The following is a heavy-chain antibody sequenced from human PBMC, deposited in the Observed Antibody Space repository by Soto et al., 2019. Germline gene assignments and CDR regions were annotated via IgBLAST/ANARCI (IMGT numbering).Heavy chain of an antibody. CDR2: INTSGRGT. D-gene: IGHD3-3*01. CDR3: AKGFWSGYPYFDY. J-gene: IGHJ4*02. V-gene: IGHV3-23*01. CDR1: GFTFNTYA. Sequence: GGSLRLSCAASGFTFNTYAMSWVRQAPGRGLEWVSGINTSGRGTYYAGSVQGRFTISRDNSKNTLYLQMSSLRVEDTALYYCAKGFWSGYPYFDYWGQGTLVTVSS.